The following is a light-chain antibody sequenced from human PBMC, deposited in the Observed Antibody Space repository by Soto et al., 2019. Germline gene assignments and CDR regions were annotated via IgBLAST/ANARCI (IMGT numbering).Light chain of an antibody. J-gene: IGLJ1*01. V-gene: IGLV2-8*01. CDR2: EVS. CDR3: SSYAGSNSYV. Sequence: QSVLTQPPSASGSPGQSVTISCTGTSSDVGGYNYVSWYQQHPGKAPKRMIYEVSKRPSGVPDRFSGSKSGNTASLTVSGLQAEDEADYYRSSYAGSNSYVFGTGTKVTVL. CDR1: SSDVGGYNY.